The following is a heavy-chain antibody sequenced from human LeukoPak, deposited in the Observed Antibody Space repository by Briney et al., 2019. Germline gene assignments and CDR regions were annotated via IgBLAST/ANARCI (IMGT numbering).Heavy chain of an antibody. CDR3: ARGGMVRGVIHRWFDP. CDR1: GGSFSGYY. CDR2: INHSGST. Sequence: SETLSLTCAVYGGSFSGYYWSWIRQPPGKGLEWIGEINHSGSTNYNPSLKSRVTISVDTSKNQFSLKLSSVTAADTAVYYCARGGMVRGVIHRWFDPWGQGTRVTVSS. V-gene: IGHV4-34*01. J-gene: IGHJ5*02. D-gene: IGHD3-10*01.